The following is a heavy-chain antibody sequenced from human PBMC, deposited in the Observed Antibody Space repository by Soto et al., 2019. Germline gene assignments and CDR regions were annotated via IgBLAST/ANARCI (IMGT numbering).Heavy chain of an antibody. CDR3: ARIYCSTTSCYIDY. Sequence: EVQLVESGGGLVQPGGSLRLSCAASTFTFSNHWMSWVRQAPGKGLEWVANINQGGSAKYYLDSVKGRFTISRDNAKKSLDLQMNSLRAEDTAVYYCARIYCSTTSCYIDYWGQGTLVTVSS. J-gene: IGHJ4*02. V-gene: IGHV3-7*01. CDR1: TFTFSNHW. D-gene: IGHD2-2*02. CDR2: INQGGSAK.